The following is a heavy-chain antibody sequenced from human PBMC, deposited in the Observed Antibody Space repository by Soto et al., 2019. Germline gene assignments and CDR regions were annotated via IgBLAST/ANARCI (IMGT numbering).Heavy chain of an antibody. D-gene: IGHD6-13*01. CDR1: RYSFTSYC. Sequence: GESLKISCTGSRYSFTSYCIGWVRQMPGKGLGWMGIIYPGDSDTRYSPSLQGQGTISADKSISTAYLQWSSLKASDTAMYYCARRDASSIAGSDAFDIWGQGTMVTISS. CDR3: ARRDASSIAGSDAFDI. J-gene: IGHJ3*02. CDR2: IYPGDSDT. V-gene: IGHV5-51*01.